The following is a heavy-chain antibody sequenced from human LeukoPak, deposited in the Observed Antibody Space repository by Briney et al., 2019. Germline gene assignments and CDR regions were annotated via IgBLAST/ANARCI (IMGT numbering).Heavy chain of an antibody. CDR2: IIPILGIA. Sequence: EASVKVSCKASGGTFSSYAISWARQSPGQGLEWMGRIIPILGIANYAQKFQGRVTITADKSTSTAYMELSSLRSEDTAVYYCASFVSGSYPSEVGYYYGMDVWGQGTTVTVSS. CDR1: GGTFSSYA. J-gene: IGHJ6*02. D-gene: IGHD3-16*01. V-gene: IGHV1-69*04. CDR3: ASFVSGSYPSEVGYYYGMDV.